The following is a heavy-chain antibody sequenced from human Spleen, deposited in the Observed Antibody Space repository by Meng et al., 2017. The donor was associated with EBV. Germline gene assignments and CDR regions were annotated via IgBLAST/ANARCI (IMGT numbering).Heavy chain of an antibody. CDR1: EGQLNSEA. CDR3: ASESGRGYTPDY. J-gene: IGHJ4*02. V-gene: IGHV1-69*06. D-gene: IGHD3-10*01. CDR2: LIPMLGAP. Sequence: QVQSLQSWAEVKKTGSSLKAACKSSEGQLNSEAISWVRQAPGQGHEWIGGLIPMLGAPNYAQKFQDRVTISADKSTSTHYMQLSSLRSDDTAVYYCASESGRGYTPDYWGQGTLVTVSS.